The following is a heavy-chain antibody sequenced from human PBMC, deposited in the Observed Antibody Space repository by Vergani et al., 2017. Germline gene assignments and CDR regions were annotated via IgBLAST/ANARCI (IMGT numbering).Heavy chain of an antibody. D-gene: IGHD5-24*01. Sequence: DVHLAESGGGCFQPGGSLRLSCSASGFSFNSYWMHWGRHVPGKGLLWFSRIKSDGIITASADSVKGRFTIAKDISKNTLYRQMNSVRDDDTAVYYCARETRDTPSALDYWGQGTLVTVSP. CDR2: IKSDGIIT. V-gene: IGHV3-74*03. CDR1: GFSFNSYW. CDR3: ARETRDTPSALDY. J-gene: IGHJ4*02.